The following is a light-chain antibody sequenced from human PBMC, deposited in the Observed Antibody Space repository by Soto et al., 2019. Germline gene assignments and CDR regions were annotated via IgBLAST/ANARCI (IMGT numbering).Light chain of an antibody. CDR2: LGS. V-gene: IGKV2-28*01. CDR3: MQALQSPGIT. Sequence: DIVMTQSPLSLPVTPGEPASISCRSSQSLLHSNGYYYLDWYLQKPGQSPQLLIYLGSNRASGVTDRFSGSGSGTDFTLKISRVEAEDVGVYYCMQALQSPGITFGPGTKVDIK. J-gene: IGKJ3*01. CDR1: QSLLHSNGYYY.